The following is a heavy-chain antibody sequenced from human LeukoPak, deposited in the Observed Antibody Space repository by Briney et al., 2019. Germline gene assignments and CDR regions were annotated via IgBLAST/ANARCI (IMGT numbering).Heavy chain of an antibody. J-gene: IGHJ4*02. CDR3: ARGRYYSDY. V-gene: IGHV4-39*07. CDR2: IYYSGST. CDR1: GGSINSYY. Sequence: SETLSLTCTVSGGSINSYYWGWIRQPPGKGLEWIGSIYYSGSTYYNPSLKSRVTISVDTSKNQFSLKLSSVTAADTAVYYCARGRYYSDYWGQGTLVTVSS.